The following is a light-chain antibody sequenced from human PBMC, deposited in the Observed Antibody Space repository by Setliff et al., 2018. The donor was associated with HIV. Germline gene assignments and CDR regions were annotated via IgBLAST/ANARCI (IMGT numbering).Light chain of an antibody. J-gene: IGLJ1*01. CDR1: SSDVGDYES. CDR2: DVT. CDR3: TSYTTSSAPLV. Sequence: QSALTQPASVSGSPGQSITISCTGSSSDVGDYESVSWYQQNPGEVPKLMIYDVTKRPSGVSNRFSGSKSGNTASLTISRLQPEDDADYYCTSYTTSSAPLVFGSGTKATVL. V-gene: IGLV2-14*03.